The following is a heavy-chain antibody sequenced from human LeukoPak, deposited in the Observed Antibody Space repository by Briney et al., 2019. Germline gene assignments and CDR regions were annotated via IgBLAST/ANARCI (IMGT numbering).Heavy chain of an antibody. CDR3: ARDVILTGTTAIDY. CDR1: GFTFSTHW. V-gene: IGHV3-74*01. D-gene: IGHD1-7*01. Sequence: GGSLRLSCAASGFTFSTHWMHWVRQAPGKGLVWVSRTNSDASSTDYADSVKGRFTISRDNAKNTLYLQMNSLRAEDTAVYYCARDVILTGTTAIDYWGQGTLVTVSS. CDR2: TNSDASST. J-gene: IGHJ4*02.